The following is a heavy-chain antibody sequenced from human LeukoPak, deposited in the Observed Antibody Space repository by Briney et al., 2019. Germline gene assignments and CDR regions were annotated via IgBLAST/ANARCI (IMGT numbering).Heavy chain of an antibody. CDR2: LSWRSGSI. CDR3: AKAPGPRITGTTFDY. J-gene: IGHJ4*02. V-gene: IGHV3-9*03. Sequence: SLSLLCGASGLLFDVYYMLWAPQAPGRGLECVSDLSWRSGSIGDADCVKGRFTISRANAKNSLYLQMNSLRAEDMALYYCAKAPGPRITGTTFDYWGQGTLVTVSS. CDR1: GLLFDVYY. D-gene: IGHD1-7*01.